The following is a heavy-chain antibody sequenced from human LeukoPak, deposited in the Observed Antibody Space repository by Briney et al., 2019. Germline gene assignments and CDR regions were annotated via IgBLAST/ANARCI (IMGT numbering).Heavy chain of an antibody. J-gene: IGHJ5*02. D-gene: IGHD3-10*01. CDR1: GGCISSYY. CDR2: IYYSGST. CDR3: SRGLMVRGVIFCFDP. Sequence: SETLSLTCTVSGGCISSYYWSWIRQPPGKGLEWIGYIYYSGSTNYNPSLKSGGIISLDTSENQFSLKLSCVPAAETAVYCCSRGLMVRGVIFCFDPWGQGTLVTVSS. V-gene: IGHV4-59*01.